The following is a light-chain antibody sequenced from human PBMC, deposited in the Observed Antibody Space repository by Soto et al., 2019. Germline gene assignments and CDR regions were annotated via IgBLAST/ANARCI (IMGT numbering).Light chain of an antibody. CDR2: RND. V-gene: IGLV1-47*01. CDR3: AAWDDNLSGVV. J-gene: IGLJ2*01. CDR1: SSNIGNNF. Sequence: QSVLTQPPSASGTPGQRVTISCSGSSSNIGNNFVYYYQQLPGAAPKLLIYRNDRRPSGVPDRFSGSKSGTSASLAISGLRSEDEADYYCAAWDDNLSGVVFGGGTKLTV.